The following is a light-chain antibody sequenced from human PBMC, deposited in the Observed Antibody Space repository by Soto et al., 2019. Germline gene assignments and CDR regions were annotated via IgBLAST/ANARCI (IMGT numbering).Light chain of an antibody. CDR3: QQHNNWPPIT. CDR2: GSS. J-gene: IGKJ5*01. Sequence: EIVLTQSPATVSLSPGERATLSCRASQSVSNNLVWYQQKPGQAPRLLMYGSSIRATGIPARFSGSGSGTEFTLTISSLQSEDFAVYYCQQHNNWPPITFGQGTRLEIK. CDR1: QSVSNN. V-gene: IGKV3-15*01.